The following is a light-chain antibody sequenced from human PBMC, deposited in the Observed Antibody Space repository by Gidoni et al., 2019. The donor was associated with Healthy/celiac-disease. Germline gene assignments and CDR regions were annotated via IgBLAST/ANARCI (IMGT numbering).Light chain of an antibody. CDR3: QQLNSYPLT. J-gene: IGKJ4*01. V-gene: IGKV1-9*01. Sequence: DIQLTQSPSFLSASVGARVTITCRATQGISSYLAWYPQKPGKAPTLLIYAASTLQSGVPSRFSGSGSGTEFTLTISSLQPEDFATYYCQQLNSYPLTFGGGTKVEIK. CDR2: AAS. CDR1: QGISSY.